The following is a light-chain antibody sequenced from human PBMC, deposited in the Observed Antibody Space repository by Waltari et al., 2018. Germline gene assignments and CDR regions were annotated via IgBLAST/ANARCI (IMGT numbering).Light chain of an antibody. Sequence: QSALTQPASVSGSPGQSITISCTGPYSDVGRYDYLSWYQQHPGKAPKLLIYGVTNRPSGVSNRFSASKSGNTASLTISGLQAEDEADYYCSSHTSSSTHVFGGGTKLIVL. CDR3: SSHTSSSTHV. J-gene: IGLJ3*02. CDR2: GVT. V-gene: IGLV2-14*03. CDR1: YSDVGRYDY.